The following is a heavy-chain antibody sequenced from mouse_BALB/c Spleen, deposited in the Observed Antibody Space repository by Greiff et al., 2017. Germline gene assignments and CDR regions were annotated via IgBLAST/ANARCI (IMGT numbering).Heavy chain of an antibody. CDR3: AREAYGSSSYYAMDY. Sequence: VQLQQSGAELVRPGSSVKISCKASGYAFSSYWMNWVKQRPGQGLEWIGQIYPGDGDTNYNGKFKGKATLTADKSSSTAYMQLSSLTSEDSAVYFCAREAYGSSSYYAMDYWGQGTSVTVSS. V-gene: IGHV1-80*01. J-gene: IGHJ4*01. CDR2: IYPGDGDT. D-gene: IGHD1-1*01. CDR1: GYAFSSYW.